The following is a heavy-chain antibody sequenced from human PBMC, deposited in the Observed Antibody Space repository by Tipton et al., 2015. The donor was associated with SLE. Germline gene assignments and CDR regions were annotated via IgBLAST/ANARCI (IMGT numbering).Heavy chain of an antibody. V-gene: IGHV4-59*01. Sequence: TLSLTCTVSGGSISSYYWSWIRQPPGKGREWIGYTYYSGSTNYNPSLKSRVTISVDTSKNQFSLKLSSVTAADTAVYYCARDGYGGSHFSYWGQGTLVTVSS. J-gene: IGHJ4*02. CDR1: GGSISSYY. CDR2: TYYSGST. CDR3: ARDGYGGSHFSY. D-gene: IGHD1-26*01.